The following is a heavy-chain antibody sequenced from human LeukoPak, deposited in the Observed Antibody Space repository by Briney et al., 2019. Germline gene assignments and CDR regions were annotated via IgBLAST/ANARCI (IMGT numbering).Heavy chain of an antibody. CDR3: ARGYSSSSTLYYYYYYMDV. CDR2: IYTSGST. J-gene: IGHJ6*03. V-gene: IGHV4-61*02. D-gene: IGHD6-6*01. Sequence: SETLSLTCTVSGGSISSGISYWSWIRQPAGKGLEWIGRIYTSGSTNYNPSLKSRVTISVDTSKNQFSLKLSSVTAADTAVYYCARGYSSSSTLYYYYYYMDVWGKGTTVTVSS. CDR1: GGSISSGISY.